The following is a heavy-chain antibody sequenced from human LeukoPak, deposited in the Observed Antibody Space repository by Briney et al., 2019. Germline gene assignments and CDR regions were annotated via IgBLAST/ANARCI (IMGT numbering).Heavy chain of an antibody. CDR3: ARDLGQSSGYYPPRD. V-gene: IGHV3-21*01. J-gene: IGHJ4*02. Sequence: GGSLRLPCAASGFTFSSYSMNWVRQAPGKGLEWVSSISSSSSYIYYADSVKGRFTISRDNAKNSLYLQMNSLRAEDTAVYYCARDLGQSSGYYPPRDWGQGTLVTVSS. CDR2: ISSSSSYI. D-gene: IGHD3-22*01. CDR1: GFTFSSYS.